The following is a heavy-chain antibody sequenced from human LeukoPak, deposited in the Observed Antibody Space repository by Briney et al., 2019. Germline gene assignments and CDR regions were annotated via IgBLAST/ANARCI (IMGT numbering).Heavy chain of an antibody. CDR3: ARNRYSYDSSSYRFDY. CDR2: IYTSGST. D-gene: IGHD3-22*01. J-gene: IGHJ4*02. CDR1: GGSISSYY. V-gene: IGHV4-4*07. Sequence: KPSETLSLTCSVSGGSISSYYWSWIRQPAGKGLEWIGRIYTSGSTNYNPSLKSRVTMSVDTSKNQFSLKLSSVTAADTAVYYCARNRYSYDSSSYRFDYWGRGTLVTVSS.